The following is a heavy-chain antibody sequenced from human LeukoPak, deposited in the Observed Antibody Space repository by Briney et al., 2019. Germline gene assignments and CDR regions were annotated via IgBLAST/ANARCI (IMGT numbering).Heavy chain of an antibody. Sequence: GGSLRLSCAASGFTFSNYGMHWVRQAPGKGLEWVVFIPYDGSNKYYRESVKGRFTISRDNSKNTLYLQMNSLRAEDTAVYYCAKEYQPNWFVAWGQGTLDSVSS. CDR3: AKEYQPNWFVA. CDR1: GFTFSNYG. J-gene: IGHJ5*02. D-gene: IGHD2-2*01. CDR2: IPYDGSNK. V-gene: IGHV3-30*02.